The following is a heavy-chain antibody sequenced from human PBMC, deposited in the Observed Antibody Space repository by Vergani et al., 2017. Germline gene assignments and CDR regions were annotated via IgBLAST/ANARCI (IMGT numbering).Heavy chain of an antibody. CDR2: ISGSGGST. CDR1: GFTFSSYA. J-gene: IGHJ3*02. V-gene: IGHV3-23*01. D-gene: IGHD2-21*01. CDR3: ARSCGGDCYSPATPPDDAFDI. Sequence: EVQLLESGGGLVQPGGSLRLSCAASGFTFSSYAMSWVRQAPGKGLEWVSAISGSGGSTYYADSVKGRFTISRDNAKNLLYLQMNSLRAEDTAVYYCARSCGGDCYSPATPPDDAFDIWGQGTMVTVSS.